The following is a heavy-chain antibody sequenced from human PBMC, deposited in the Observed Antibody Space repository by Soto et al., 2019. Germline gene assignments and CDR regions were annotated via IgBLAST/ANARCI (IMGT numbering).Heavy chain of an antibody. CDR3: AKDRRFMVRGPGYYFDY. CDR1: GFTFSSYA. V-gene: IGHV3-23*01. D-gene: IGHD3-10*01. Sequence: EVQLLESGGGLVQPGGSLRLSCAASGFTFSSYAMSWVRQAPGKGLEWVSAISGSGGSTYYADSVKGRFTISRDNSKNTLYLQMNSLRAEDTAVYYCAKDRRFMVRGPGYYFDYWGQGTLVTVSS. J-gene: IGHJ4*02. CDR2: ISGSGGST.